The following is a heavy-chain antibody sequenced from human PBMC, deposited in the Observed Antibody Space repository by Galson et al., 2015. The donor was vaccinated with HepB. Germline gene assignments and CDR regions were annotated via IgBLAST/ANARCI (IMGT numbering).Heavy chain of an antibody. CDR2: IIPIFGSA. CDR3: AMGYCSSTSCYMVGGDFDY. CDR1: GGSFSSRT. V-gene: IGHV1-69*13. D-gene: IGHD2-2*02. Sequence: SVKVSCKASGGSFSSRTISWVRQAPGQGLEWMGGIIPIFGSANYAQKFQDRVTITADESTRTAYMELSSLRSEDTAVYYCAMGYCSSTSCYMVGGDFDYWGQGTLVTVSS. J-gene: IGHJ4*02.